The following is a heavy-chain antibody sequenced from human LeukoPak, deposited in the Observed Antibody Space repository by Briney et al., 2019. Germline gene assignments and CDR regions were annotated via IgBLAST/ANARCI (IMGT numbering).Heavy chain of an antibody. CDR2: ISGSGGST. J-gene: IGHJ5*02. CDR3: AGSMSHNWFDP. CDR1: GFTFSRYA. V-gene: IGHV3-23*01. Sequence: GGSLTLSCAASGFTFSRYAMSWVRQAPGKGLEWVSTISGSGGSTYYADSVKGRFTISRDNSKNTLYLQMNSLRAEDTAVYYCAGSMSHNWFDPWGRGTLVTVSS. D-gene: IGHD3-10*01.